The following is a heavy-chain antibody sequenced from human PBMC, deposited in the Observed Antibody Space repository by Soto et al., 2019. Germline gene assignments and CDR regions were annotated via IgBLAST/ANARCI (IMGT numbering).Heavy chain of an antibody. V-gene: IGHV3-33*01. CDR2: IWYDGSNK. CDR1: GFTFSSYG. J-gene: IGHJ6*02. D-gene: IGHD6-13*01. Sequence: GGSLRLSCAASGFTFSSYGMHWVRQAPGKGLEWVAVIWYDGSNKYYADSVKGRFTISRDNSKNTLYPQMNSLRAEDTAVYYCARGADGSWPSNYYYGMDVWGQGTTVRVSS. CDR3: ARGADGSWPSNYYYGMDV.